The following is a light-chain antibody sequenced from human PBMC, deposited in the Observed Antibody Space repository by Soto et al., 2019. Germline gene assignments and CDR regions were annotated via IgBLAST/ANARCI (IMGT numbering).Light chain of an antibody. J-gene: IGKJ1*01. CDR2: GAS. Sequence: EIVMTQSPATLSVSPGERATLSCRASQSVSSNLAWYQQKPGQAPRLLIYGASTRATGIPDRFSGSGSGTDFTLTITRLEPEDFAVYYCQRFGTSPPWTFGQGTKVEFK. V-gene: IGKV3-20*01. CDR3: QRFGTSPPWT. CDR1: QSVSSN.